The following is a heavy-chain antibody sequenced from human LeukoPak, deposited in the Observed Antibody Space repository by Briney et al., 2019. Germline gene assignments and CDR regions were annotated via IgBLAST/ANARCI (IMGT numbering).Heavy chain of an antibody. Sequence: GESLKISCKGSGYSFTSYWIGWVRQMPGKGLEWMGIIYPGDSDTRYSPSFQGQVTISADKSISTAYLQWSSLKASDTAMYYCARLDSSTFIYCSGGSCYSFGWFDPWGQGTLVTVSS. V-gene: IGHV5-51*01. CDR3: ARLDSSTFIYCSGGSCYSFGWFDP. D-gene: IGHD2-15*01. CDR2: IYPGDSDT. J-gene: IGHJ5*02. CDR1: GYSFTSYW.